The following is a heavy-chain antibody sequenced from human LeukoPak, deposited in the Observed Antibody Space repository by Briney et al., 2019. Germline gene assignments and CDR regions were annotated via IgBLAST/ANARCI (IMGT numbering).Heavy chain of an antibody. CDR3: ARGDYVWGSYRYTGVDY. V-gene: IGHV1-2*02. CDR2: INPNSGGT. Sequence: ASVKVSCKASGYTSTGYYMHWVRQAPGQGLEWMGWINPNSGGTNYAQKFQGRVTMTRDTSISTAYMELSRLRSDDTAVYYCARGDYVWGSYRYTGVDYWGQGTLVTVSS. CDR1: GYTSTGYY. J-gene: IGHJ4*02. D-gene: IGHD3-16*02.